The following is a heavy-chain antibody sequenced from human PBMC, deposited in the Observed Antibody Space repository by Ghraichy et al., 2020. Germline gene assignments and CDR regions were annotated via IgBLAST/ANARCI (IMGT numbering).Heavy chain of an antibody. V-gene: IGHV4-39*01. Sequence: SETLSLTCTVSGGSISSSSYYWVWIRQPPGKGLEWSRSTYYSGRTYYNPSLKSRVTISVDTSKNQFSLKLSPVTVADTAVYYCTRQRTGGYSYGFHYFDYWGQGTLVTVSS. CDR3: TRQRTGGYSYGFHYFDY. CDR2: TYYSGRT. CDR1: GGSISSSSYY. D-gene: IGHD5-18*01. J-gene: IGHJ4*02.